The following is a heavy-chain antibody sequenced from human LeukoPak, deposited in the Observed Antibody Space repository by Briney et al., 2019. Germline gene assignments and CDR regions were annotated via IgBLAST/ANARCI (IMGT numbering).Heavy chain of an antibody. CDR2: ICYSGNT. V-gene: IGHV4-59*01. CDR3: ARNPYYYYGMDV. Sequence: SETLSLTCTVSSGSLSGYYWSWIRQPPGKGLEWIGYICYSGNTNYNPSLKSRVTMSVDTSKNQFSLKLSSVTAADTAVYYCARNPYYYYGMDVWGQGTTVTVSS. D-gene: IGHD1-14*01. J-gene: IGHJ6*02. CDR1: SGSLSGYY.